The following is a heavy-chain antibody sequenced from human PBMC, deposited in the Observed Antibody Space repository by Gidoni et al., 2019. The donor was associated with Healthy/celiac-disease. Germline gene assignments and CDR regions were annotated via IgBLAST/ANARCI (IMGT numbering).Heavy chain of an antibody. D-gene: IGHD2-21*02. CDR3: AREPYCGGDCYPFDY. J-gene: IGHJ4*02. V-gene: IGHV3-7*01. Sequence: EVQLVESGGGLVQPGGSLRLSCAASGFTFSSYWMSWVRQAPGKGLEWVANIKQDGSEKYYVDSVKGRFTISRDNAKNSLYLQMNSLRAEDTAVYYCAREPYCGGDCYPFDYWGQGTLVTVSS. CDR2: IKQDGSEK. CDR1: GFTFSSYW.